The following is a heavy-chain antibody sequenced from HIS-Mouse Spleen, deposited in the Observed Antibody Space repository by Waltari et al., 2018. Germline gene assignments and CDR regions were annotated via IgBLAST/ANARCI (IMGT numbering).Heavy chain of an antibody. CDR2: TYYRSKWYN. CDR3: FYELLAAEYFQH. D-gene: IGHD1-26*01. J-gene: IGHJ1*01. CDR1: ADRVSSNSSA. Sequence: QVQLQQSGPGLVKPSQTLSLTCAISADRVSSNSSACNWIRQSPSRGLEWLGRTYYRSKWYNDYAVSVKSRITINPDTSKNQFSLQLNSVTPEDTAVYYCFYELLAAEYFQHWGQGTLVTVSS. V-gene: IGHV6-1*01.